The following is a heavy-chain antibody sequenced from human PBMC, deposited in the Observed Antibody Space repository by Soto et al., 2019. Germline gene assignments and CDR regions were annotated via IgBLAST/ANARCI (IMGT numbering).Heavy chain of an antibody. CDR1: GGSFSGYY. D-gene: IGHD2-2*01. J-gene: IGHJ4*02. Sequence: SETLSLTCAVYGGSFSGYYWSWIRQPPGKGLEWIGEINHSGSTNYNPSLKSRVTISVDTSKNQFSLKLSSVTAADTAVYYCASHRVPAALDYWGQGTLVTVSS. CDR2: INHSGST. CDR3: ASHRVPAALDY. V-gene: IGHV4-34*01.